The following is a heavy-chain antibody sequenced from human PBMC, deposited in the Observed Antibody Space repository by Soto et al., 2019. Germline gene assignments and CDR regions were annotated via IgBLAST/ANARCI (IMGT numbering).Heavy chain of an antibody. J-gene: IGHJ6*03. D-gene: IGHD6-6*01. CDR2: IIPIFGTA. CDR3: ARDLGVGQLVLPVSV. V-gene: IGHV1-69*13. CDR1: GGTFSSYA. Sequence: ASVKVSCKASGGTFSSYAISWVRQAPGQGLEWMGGIIPIFGTANYAQKFQGRVTITADESTSTAYMELSSLRSEDTAVYYCARDLGVGQLVLPVSVWGKGTTVTVS.